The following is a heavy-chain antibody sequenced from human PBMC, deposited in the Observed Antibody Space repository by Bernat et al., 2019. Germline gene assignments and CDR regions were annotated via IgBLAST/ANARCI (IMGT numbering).Heavy chain of an antibody. Sequence: QVQLVESGGGVVQPGRSLRLSCAASGFTFSSYGMHWVRQAPGKGLEWVAVISYDGSNKYYADSVKGRFTISRDNSKNTLYLQMNSLRAEDTAVYYCVKGDGEDCSSTSCYNIEYYYYGMDVWGQGTTVTVSS. V-gene: IGHV3-30*18. D-gene: IGHD2-2*02. CDR3: VKGDGEDCSSTSCYNIEYYYYGMDV. J-gene: IGHJ6*02. CDR2: ISYDGSNK. CDR1: GFTFSSYG.